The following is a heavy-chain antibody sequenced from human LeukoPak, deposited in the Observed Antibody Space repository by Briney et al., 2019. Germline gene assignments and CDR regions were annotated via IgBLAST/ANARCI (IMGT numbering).Heavy chain of an antibody. CDR3: AKTRRDGYTYDY. V-gene: IGHV3-43*02. D-gene: IGHD5-24*01. J-gene: IGHJ4*02. CDR1: GFSFDDYA. Sequence: PGGSLGLSCAASGFSFDDYAMHWVRQAPGKGLEWVSLTRGDGGSTYYADAVKGRFTISRDNSKKSLYLQMDSLGTEDTALYYCAKTRRDGYTYDYWGQGTLVTVSS. CDR2: TRGDGGST.